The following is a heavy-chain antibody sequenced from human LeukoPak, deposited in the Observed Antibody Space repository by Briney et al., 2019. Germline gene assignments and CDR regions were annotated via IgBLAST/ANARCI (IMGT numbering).Heavy chain of an antibody. J-gene: IGHJ4*02. D-gene: IGHD6-13*01. Sequence: SETLSLTCAVYGGSFSGYYWGWIRQPPGKGLEWIGEINHSGSTNYNPSLKSRVTISVDTSKNQFSLKLSSVTAADTAVYYCARADSSSWRLWGQGTLVTVSS. CDR2: INHSGST. V-gene: IGHV4-34*01. CDR1: GGSFSGYY. CDR3: ARADSSSWRL.